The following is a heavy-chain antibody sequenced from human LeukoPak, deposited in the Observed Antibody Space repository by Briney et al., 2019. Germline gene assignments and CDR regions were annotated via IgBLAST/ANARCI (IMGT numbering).Heavy chain of an antibody. CDR3: ARRDGVEGGFDL. D-gene: IGHD5-24*01. J-gene: IGHJ2*01. Sequence: GESLKISCKGSGYSFTSYWISWVRQMPGKGLEWMGNIDPSDSYTNYSPSFQGHVTISADKSISTAYLQWSSLKASDIAMYYCARRDGVEGGFDLWGRGTLVTVSS. V-gene: IGHV5-10-1*01. CDR2: IDPSDSYT. CDR1: GYSFTSYW.